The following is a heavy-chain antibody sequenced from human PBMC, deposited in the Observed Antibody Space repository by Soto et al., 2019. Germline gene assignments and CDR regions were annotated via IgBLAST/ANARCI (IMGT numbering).Heavy chain of an antibody. V-gene: IGHV4-39*01. J-gene: IGHJ4*02. CDR2: IYYSGSP. CDR1: GGSISSSSYY. D-gene: IGHD5-12*01. CDR3: SSGYSGYDYAYFDY. Sequence: SETLSLTCTVSGGSISSSSYYWGWIRQPPGKGLEWIGSIYYSGSPYYNPSLKSRVTISADTHKNQFSLKLSSVTAADTAVYYCSSGYSGYDYAYFDYWGQGTLVTVSS.